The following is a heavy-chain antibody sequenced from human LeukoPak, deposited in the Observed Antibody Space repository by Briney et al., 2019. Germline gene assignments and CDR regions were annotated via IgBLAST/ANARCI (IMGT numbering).Heavy chain of an antibody. Sequence: PGRSLRLSCAASGFTFSSYAMHWVRQAPGKGLEWVAVISYDGSNKYYADSVKGRFTISRDNSKNTLYPQMNSLRAEDTAVYYCARSLGTGIVGAIRYYGMDVWGQGTTVTVSS. V-gene: IGHV3-30-3*01. CDR3: ARSLGTGIVGAIRYYGMDV. CDR1: GFTFSSYA. J-gene: IGHJ6*02. CDR2: ISYDGSNK. D-gene: IGHD1-26*01.